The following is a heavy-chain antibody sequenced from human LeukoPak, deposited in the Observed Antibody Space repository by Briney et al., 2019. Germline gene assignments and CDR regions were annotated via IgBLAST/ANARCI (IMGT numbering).Heavy chain of an antibody. V-gene: IGHV1-8*01. J-gene: IGHJ5*02. CDR3: ARVMKPNWFDP. Sequence: ASVKVSCKASGYTFSSYDITWVRQAAGQGLEWMGWINLNSGNTAYAQKFQGRLTMTRNTSISTAYMELSSLRSEDTALYYCARVMKPNWFDPWGQGTLVTVSS. CDR2: INLNSGNT. CDR1: GYTFSSYD.